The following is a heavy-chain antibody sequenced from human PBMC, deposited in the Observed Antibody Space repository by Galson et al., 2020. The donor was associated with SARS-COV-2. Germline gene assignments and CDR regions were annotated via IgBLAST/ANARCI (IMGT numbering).Heavy chain of an antibody. CDR3: ARAPDYYYYYMDV. CDR2: IKQDGSEK. V-gene: IGHV3-7*01. CDR1: GFTFSSYW. J-gene: IGHJ6*03. Sequence: GESLKISCAASGFTFSSYWMSWVRQAPGKGLEWVANIKQDGSEKYYVDSVKGRFTISRDNAKNSLYLQMNSLRAEDTAVYYCARAPDYYYYYMDVWGKGTTVTISS.